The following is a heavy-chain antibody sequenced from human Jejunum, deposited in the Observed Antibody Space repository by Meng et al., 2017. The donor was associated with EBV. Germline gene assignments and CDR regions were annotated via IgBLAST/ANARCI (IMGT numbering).Heavy chain of an antibody. Sequence: QLQRQESGSGLVKPSETLCLTCAVSGGSISSGGYSWHWIRQPPGKGLQWIGYIYYSGSAFYNPSLKSRVTLSVDRSKNQFSLNLSSVTAADTAVYYCARGAYFDYWGQGTLVTVSS. CDR1: GGSISSGGYS. V-gene: IGHV4-30-2*01. CDR2: IYYSGSA. CDR3: ARGAYFDY. J-gene: IGHJ4*02.